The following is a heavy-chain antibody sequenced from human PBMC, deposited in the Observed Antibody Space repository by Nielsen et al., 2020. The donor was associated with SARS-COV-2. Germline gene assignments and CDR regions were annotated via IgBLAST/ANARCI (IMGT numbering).Heavy chain of an antibody. CDR2: ISWNSGSI. Sequence: GGSLRLSCAASGFTFDDYAMHWVRQAPGKGLEWVSGISWNSGSIGYADSVKGRFTISRDNSKNTLYLQMNSLRAEDTALYYCAKDSSITMVRGVIITGGMDVWGQGTTVTVSS. CDR3: AKDSSITMVRGVIITGGMDV. D-gene: IGHD3-10*01. J-gene: IGHJ6*02. V-gene: IGHV3-9*01. CDR1: GFTFDDYA.